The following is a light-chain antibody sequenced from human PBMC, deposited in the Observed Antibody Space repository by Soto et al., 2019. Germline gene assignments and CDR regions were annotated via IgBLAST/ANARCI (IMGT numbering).Light chain of an antibody. J-gene: IGKJ3*01. CDR2: DAS. V-gene: IGKV3-11*01. CDR1: QSVSSY. Sequence: EIVLTQSPATLSLSPGERATLSCRASQSVSSYLAWYQQKPGQAPRLLIYDASNRATGIPARFSGSGSGTDFTLTISSLEPEDFAVYYCQQRRNWPLTFGPGTKVDIQ. CDR3: QQRRNWPLT.